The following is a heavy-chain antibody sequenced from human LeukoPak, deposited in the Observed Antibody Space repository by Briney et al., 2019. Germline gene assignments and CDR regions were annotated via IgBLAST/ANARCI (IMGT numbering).Heavy chain of an antibody. CDR1: GFTFKDYT. V-gene: IGHV3-21*06. J-gene: IGHJ5*02. CDR2: VSFGSSYI. Sequence: GGSLRLSCAASGFTFKDYTMNWVRQSPGKGLQWVSYVSFGSSYISYADSLKGRFTISRDDAKSSVYLEMTSLRTDDTAVYYCARASTEYAVTDGFDTWGPGALVTVSS. D-gene: IGHD4-17*01. CDR3: ARASTEYAVTDGFDT.